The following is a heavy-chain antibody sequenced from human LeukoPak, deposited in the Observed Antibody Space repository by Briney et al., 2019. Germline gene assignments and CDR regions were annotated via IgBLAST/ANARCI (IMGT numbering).Heavy chain of an antibody. J-gene: IGHJ5*02. Sequence: PGGSLRLSCAASGFTFSNAWMSWVRQAPGKGLEWVGRIKSKTDGGTTDYAAPVKGRFTISRDDSKNTLYLQMNSLKTEDTAVYYCTTTPDGVGATSWFDPWGQGTLVTVSS. CDR3: TTTPDGVGATSWFDP. V-gene: IGHV3-15*01. CDR2: IKSKTDGGTT. D-gene: IGHD1-26*01. CDR1: GFTFSNAW.